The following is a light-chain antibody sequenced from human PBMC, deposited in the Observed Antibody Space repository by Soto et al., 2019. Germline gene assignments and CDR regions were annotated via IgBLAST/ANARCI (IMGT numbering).Light chain of an antibody. V-gene: IGKV3-20*01. Sequence: EIALTQSPGTLSLSPGERATLSCRASQGVGNKYLAWYQQRPGQAPSLLIYAASSRRTGVPDRFSGSGSGTDFTLTISRLEPEDFAVYYCQQYTNAHGITFGQGTRLEIK. CDR3: QQYTNAHGIT. CDR1: QGVGNKY. CDR2: AAS. J-gene: IGKJ5*01.